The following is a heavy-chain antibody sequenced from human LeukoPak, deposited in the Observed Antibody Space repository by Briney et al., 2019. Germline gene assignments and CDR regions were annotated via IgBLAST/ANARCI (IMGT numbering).Heavy chain of an antibody. J-gene: IGHJ4*02. V-gene: IGHV4-59*08. CDR3: ARLRVAHFDY. D-gene: IGHD3-3*01. Sequence: SETLSLTCTVSGGSISSYYWSWIRQPPGKGLEWIGCIYYSGSTNYNPSLKSRVTISVDTSKNQFSLKLSSVTAADTAVYYCARLRVAHFDYWGQGTLVTVSS. CDR2: IYYSGST. CDR1: GGSISSYY.